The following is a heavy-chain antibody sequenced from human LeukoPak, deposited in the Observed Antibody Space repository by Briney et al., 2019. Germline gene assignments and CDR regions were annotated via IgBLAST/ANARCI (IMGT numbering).Heavy chain of an antibody. J-gene: IGHJ3*01. CDR2: ISGDGGST. CDR3: AKGGYDSSGSL. CDR1: GLTFSSYW. Sequence: PGGSLRPSCAASGLTFSSYWMNWVRQAPGKGLEWVSLISGDGGSTYYADSVKGRFTISRDNSKNSLYLQMNSLRTEDTALYYCAKGGYDSSGSLWGQGTMVTVSS. D-gene: IGHD3-22*01. V-gene: IGHV3-43*02.